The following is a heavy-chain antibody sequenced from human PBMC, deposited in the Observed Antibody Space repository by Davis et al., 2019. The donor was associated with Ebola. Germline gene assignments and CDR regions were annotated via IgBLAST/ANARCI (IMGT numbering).Heavy chain of an antibody. V-gene: IGHV3-74*01. Sequence: GESLKISCAASGLIIRSHWMHWVRQAPGQGLVWISRINSDGSTTSYADSVKGRVTISRDNARGTLYLQMSSLRAEDTAVYYCARGPNPFDYWGQGTPVTVSS. CDR2: INSDGSTT. D-gene: IGHD2-8*01. J-gene: IGHJ4*02. CDR3: ARGPNPFDY. CDR1: GLIIRSHW.